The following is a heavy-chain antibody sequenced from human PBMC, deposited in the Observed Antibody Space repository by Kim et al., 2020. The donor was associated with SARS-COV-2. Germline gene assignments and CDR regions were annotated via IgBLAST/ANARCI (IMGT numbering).Heavy chain of an antibody. J-gene: IGHJ4*02. CDR1: GFTFSSYG. V-gene: IGHV3-30*18. CDR3: AKSPYYYSSIPPWVDY. Sequence: GGSLRLSCAASGFTFSSYGMHWVRQAPGKGLEWVAVISYDGSNKYYADSVKGRFTISRDNPKNTLYLQMNSLRAEDTAVYYCAKSPYYYSSIPPWVDYWGQGTLVTVSS. D-gene: IGHD3-22*01. CDR2: ISYDGSNK.